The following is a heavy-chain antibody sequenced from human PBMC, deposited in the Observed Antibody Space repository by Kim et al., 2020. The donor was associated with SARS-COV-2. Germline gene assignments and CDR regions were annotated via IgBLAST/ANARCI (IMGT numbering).Heavy chain of an antibody. CDR3: ARRRFYYYYGMDV. J-gene: IGHJ6*02. Sequence: AQKFQGRVTMTRNTSISTAYMELSSLRSEDTAVYYCARRRFYYYYGMDVWGQGTTVTVSS. D-gene: IGHD3-3*01. V-gene: IGHV1-8*01.